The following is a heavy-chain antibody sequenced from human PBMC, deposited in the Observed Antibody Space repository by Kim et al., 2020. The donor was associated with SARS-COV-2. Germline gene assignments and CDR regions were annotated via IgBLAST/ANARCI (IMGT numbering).Heavy chain of an antibody. CDR1: GFTFDDYA. CDR3: AKDYDYDFWSGYYYGMDV. V-gene: IGHV3-43*02. J-gene: IGHJ6*02. D-gene: IGHD3-3*01. CDR2: ISGDGGST. Sequence: GGSLRLSCAASGFTFDDYAMHWVRQAPGKGLEWVSLISGDGGSTYYADSVKGRFTISRDNSKNSLYLQMNSLRTEDTALYYCAKDYDYDFWSGYYYGMDVGGQGTTVTVSS.